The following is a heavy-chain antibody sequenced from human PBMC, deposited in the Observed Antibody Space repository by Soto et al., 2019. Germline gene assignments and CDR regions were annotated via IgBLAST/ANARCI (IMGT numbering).Heavy chain of an antibody. CDR3: TVSGVVIILKYYYGMDV. V-gene: IGHV3-15*01. CDR2: IKSKTDGGTT. Sequence: EVQLVESGGGLVKPGGSLRLSCAASGFTFSNAWMSWVRQAPGKGLEWVGRIKSKTDGGTTDYAAPVKGRLTISRDDSKNTLYLQMNSLKTEDTAVYYCTVSGVVIILKYYYGMDVWGQGTTVTVSS. D-gene: IGHD3-3*01. CDR1: GFTFSNAW. J-gene: IGHJ6*02.